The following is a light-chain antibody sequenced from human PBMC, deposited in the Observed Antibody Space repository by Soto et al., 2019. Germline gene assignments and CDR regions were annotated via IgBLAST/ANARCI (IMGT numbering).Light chain of an antibody. J-gene: IGLJ2*01. Sequence: QSALTQPASVSGSPGQSITISCTGTSSDVGGYNYVSWYQQHPGKAPKLMIYDVSNRPSGVSNRFSGSKSGNTASLTIPGLQAEDEADYYCSSYTSSSTSVVFGGGTKVTVL. CDR2: DVS. CDR1: SSDVGGYNY. V-gene: IGLV2-14*01. CDR3: SSYTSSSTSVV.